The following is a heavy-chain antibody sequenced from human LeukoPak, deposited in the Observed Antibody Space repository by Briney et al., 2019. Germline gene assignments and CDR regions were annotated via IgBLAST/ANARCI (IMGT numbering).Heavy chain of an antibody. D-gene: IGHD1-1*01. V-gene: IGHV3-23*01. J-gene: IGHJ1*01. CDR1: GFSFRNYA. Sequence: PGGSLRLSCAASGFSFRNYAIYWVRQAPGKGLEWVSGISGSGGDTYFADSVKGRFTISRDHSKNTVFLQMDSLRAEDTAVYYCAKTTGGKRRGRYPGWPVEYWGQGTLVSV. CDR2: ISGSGGDT. CDR3: AKTTGGKRRGRYPGWPVEY.